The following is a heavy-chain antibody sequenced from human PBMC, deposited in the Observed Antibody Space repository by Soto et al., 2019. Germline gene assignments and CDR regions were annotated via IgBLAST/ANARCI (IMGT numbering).Heavy chain of an antibody. CDR1: GGSFSGYY. CDR2: INHSGST. V-gene: IGHV4-34*01. Sequence: QVQLQQWGAGLLKPSETLSLTCAVYGGSFSGYYWSWIRQPPGKGLEWIGEINHSGSTNYNPSLKSRVTISVDTSKNQFSRKLSSVTAADTAVYYCARGWGGIAARPSYYYGMDVWGQGTTVTVSS. D-gene: IGHD6-6*01. CDR3: ARGWGGIAARPSYYYGMDV. J-gene: IGHJ6*02.